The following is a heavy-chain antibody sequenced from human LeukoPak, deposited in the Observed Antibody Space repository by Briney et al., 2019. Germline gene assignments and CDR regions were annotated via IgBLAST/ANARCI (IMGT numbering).Heavy chain of an antibody. CDR2: IYSGGST. CDR1: GFTFSSYG. D-gene: IGHD3-16*01. J-gene: IGHJ4*02. Sequence: GGSLRLSCAASGFTFSSYGMHWVRQAPGKGLEWVSIIYSGGSTYYADSVKGRFTISRDNSKNTLSLQMNSLRAEDTAVYYYARYVSIGGQGTLVTVSS. CDR3: ARYVSI. V-gene: IGHV3-66*01.